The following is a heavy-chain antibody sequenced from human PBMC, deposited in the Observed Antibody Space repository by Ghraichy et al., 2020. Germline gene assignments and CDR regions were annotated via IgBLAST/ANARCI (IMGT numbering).Heavy chain of an antibody. D-gene: IGHD4-17*01. V-gene: IGHV1-18*01. J-gene: IGHJ4*02. Sequence: ASVKVSCKASGYPSSNYGISWVRQAPGQGLEWMGWSSAYRGNTHYAENSQGRVSMTTDTSTSTVYMEMRSLRPDDTAVYYCASTDFDHCGQRTLLTVSS. CDR3: ASTDFDH. CDR1: GYPSSNYG. CDR2: SSAYRGNT.